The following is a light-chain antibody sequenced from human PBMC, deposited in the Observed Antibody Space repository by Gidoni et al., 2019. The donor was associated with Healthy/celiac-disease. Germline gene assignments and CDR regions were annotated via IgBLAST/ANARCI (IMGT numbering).Light chain of an antibody. CDR3: LLYYGGAQV. J-gene: IGLJ1*01. CDR2: GTS. Sequence: QTVVTQEPSLTVSPAGTVTPTCASSTGAVTIVYHPNWFQQKPGQAPRVLIYGTSNKHAWTHGRFSGSLVGGKAALTLSGVQHEDEAEYYCLLYYGGAQVFGTGTKVTVL. V-gene: IGLV7-43*01. CDR1: TGAVTIVYH.